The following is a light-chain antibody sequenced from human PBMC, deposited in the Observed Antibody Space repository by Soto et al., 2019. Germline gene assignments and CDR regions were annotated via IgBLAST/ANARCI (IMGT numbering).Light chain of an antibody. CDR1: QSVSSN. Sequence: EIVMTQSPATLSVSPWERATLSCRASQSVSSNLAWYQQTPGQAPRILIYGASTRATGIPARFSGSGSGTEFTLTISSLQSGDFAVYNCQQYNDWPLWTFGQGTKVEIK. J-gene: IGKJ1*01. V-gene: IGKV3-15*01. CDR2: GAS. CDR3: QQYNDWPLWT.